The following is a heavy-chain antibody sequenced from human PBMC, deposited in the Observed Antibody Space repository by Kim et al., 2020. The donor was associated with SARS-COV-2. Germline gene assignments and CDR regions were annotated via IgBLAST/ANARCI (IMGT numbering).Heavy chain of an antibody. CDR3: ARDKGPGIADY. J-gene: IGHJ4*02. Sequence: SETLSLTCTVSGGSISSYYWSWIRQPPGKGLEWIGYIYYSGSTNYNPSLKSRVTISVDTSKNQFSLKLSSVTAVDTAVYYCARDKGPGIADYWGQGTLVTVSS. CDR1: GGSISSYY. CDR2: IYYSGST. D-gene: IGHD6-13*01. V-gene: IGHV4-59*13.